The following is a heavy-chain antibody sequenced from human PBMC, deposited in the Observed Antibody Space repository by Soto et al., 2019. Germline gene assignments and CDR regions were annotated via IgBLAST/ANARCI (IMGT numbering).Heavy chain of an antibody. CDR3: ANLEFTFGSVDVFDV. Sequence: PGESLKIYCQGSGYRFSDYWIHWVRQVPGKGLEWMGKIDPSDSFTTYSPSFQGRVTISIDKSINTAFLRWTGLKSSDTAMYYCANLEFTFGSVDVFDVWGQGTMVTVSS. D-gene: IGHD3-3*01. V-gene: IGHV5-10-1*04. CDR1: GYRFSDYW. J-gene: IGHJ3*01. CDR2: IDPSDSFT.